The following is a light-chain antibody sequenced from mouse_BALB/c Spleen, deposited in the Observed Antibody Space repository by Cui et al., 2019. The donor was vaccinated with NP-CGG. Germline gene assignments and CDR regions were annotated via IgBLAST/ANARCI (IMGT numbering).Light chain of an antibody. CDR3: ALWYSNHLV. Sequence: QAVVTQESALTTSPGETVTLTCRSSTGAVTTSNYANWVQEKPDHLFTGLIGGTTKRVPEVLARFSRALIVDKAPLSISEAQSQSMGIYFCALWYSNHLVFGGGTKLTVL. J-gene: IGLJ1*01. CDR2: GTT. CDR1: TGAVTTSNY. V-gene: IGLV1*01.